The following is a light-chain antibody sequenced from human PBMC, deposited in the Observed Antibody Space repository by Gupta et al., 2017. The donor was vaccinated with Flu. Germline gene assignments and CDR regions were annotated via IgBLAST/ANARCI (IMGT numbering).Light chain of an antibody. CDR1: SSDVGAYNY. CDR3: SSYTRGSAILVA. J-gene: IGLJ2*01. Sequence: QSALTQPASVSGSPGQSITISCTETSSDVGAYNYVSWYQQRPGKAPKLMIYAVSNRPSGVSNRFSGSKFGNTASLTISGLQAEDEADYYCSSYTRGSAILVAFGGGTKLTVL. CDR2: AVS. V-gene: IGLV2-14*01.